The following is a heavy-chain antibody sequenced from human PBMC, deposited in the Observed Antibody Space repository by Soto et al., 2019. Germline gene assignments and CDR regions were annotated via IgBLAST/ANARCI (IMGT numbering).Heavy chain of an antibody. V-gene: IGHV3-33*01. CDR1: GFTFSSYG. CDR3: ARDQGQQLVQSFDI. D-gene: IGHD6-13*01. J-gene: IGHJ3*02. Sequence: LRLSCAASGFTFSSYGMHWVRQAPGKGLEWVAVIWYDGSNKYYADSVKGRFTISRDNSKNTLYLQMNSLRAEDTAVYYCARDQGQQLVQSFDIWGQGTMVTVSS. CDR2: IWYDGSNK.